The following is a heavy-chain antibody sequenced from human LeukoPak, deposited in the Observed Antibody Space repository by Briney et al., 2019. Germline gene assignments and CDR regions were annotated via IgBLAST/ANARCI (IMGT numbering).Heavy chain of an antibody. Sequence: PGGSLRLSCAASGFTFDDYGMSWVRQAPGKGLEWVSGINWNGGSTGYADSVKGRFTISRDNAKNSLYLQMNSLRAEDTALYYCAREGGLGVRGVYFDYWGQGTLVTVSS. CDR2: INWNGGST. V-gene: IGHV3-20*04. J-gene: IGHJ4*02. D-gene: IGHD3-10*01. CDR3: AREGGLGVRGVYFDY. CDR1: GFTFDDYG.